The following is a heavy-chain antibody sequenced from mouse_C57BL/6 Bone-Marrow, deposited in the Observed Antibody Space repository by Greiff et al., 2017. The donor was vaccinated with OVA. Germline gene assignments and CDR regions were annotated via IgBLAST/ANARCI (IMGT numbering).Heavy chain of an antibody. Sequence: QVTLKVSGPGILQPSQTLSLTCSFSGFSLSTFGMGVGWIRQPSGKGLEWLAHIWWDDDMYSNQALKSRLPISKDTSKNQVFIKIANVDTADTATYYCARIGNYYGSSWFAYWGQGTLVTVSA. CDR2: IWWDDDM. CDR1: GFSLSTFGMG. CDR3: ARIGNYYGSSWFAY. D-gene: IGHD1-1*01. V-gene: IGHV8-8*01. J-gene: IGHJ3*01.